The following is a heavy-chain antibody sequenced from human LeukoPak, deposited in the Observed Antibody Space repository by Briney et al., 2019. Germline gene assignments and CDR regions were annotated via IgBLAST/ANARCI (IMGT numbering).Heavy chain of an antibody. V-gene: IGHV1-2*02. CDR3: ARDRFGELLFYFDY. J-gene: IGHJ4*02. CDR2: INPNSGGT. D-gene: IGHD3-10*01. Sequence: GASVKVSCKASGYTFTGYYMHWVRQAPGQGLEWMGWINPNSGGTSYAQKFQGRVTMTRDTSISTAYMELSRLRSDDTAVYYCARDRFGELLFYFDYWGQGTLVTVSS. CDR1: GYTFTGYY.